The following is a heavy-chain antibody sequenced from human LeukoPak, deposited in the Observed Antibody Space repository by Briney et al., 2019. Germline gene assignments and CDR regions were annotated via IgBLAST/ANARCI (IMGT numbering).Heavy chain of an antibody. CDR1: GFTFSTYA. CDR2: ISSSGSTI. J-gene: IGHJ3*02. CDR3: ASAYSSSSGLAAFAI. Sequence: GGSLRLSCAASGFTFSTYAMNWVRQAPGKGLEWVSYISSSGSTIYYADSVKGRFTISRDNAKNSLYLQMNSLRAEDTAVYYCASAYSSSSGLAAFAIWGQGTMVTVSS. D-gene: IGHD6-6*01. V-gene: IGHV3-48*04.